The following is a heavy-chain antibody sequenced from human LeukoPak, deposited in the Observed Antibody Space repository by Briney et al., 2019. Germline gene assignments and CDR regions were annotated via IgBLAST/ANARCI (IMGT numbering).Heavy chain of an antibody. V-gene: IGHV5-51*01. CDR1: GYSFTSYW. Sequence: GESLKISCKGSGYSFTSYWIGWVRQMPGKGLEWMGIIYPGDSDTRYSPFFQGQVTISADKSISTAYLQWSSLKASDTAMYYCARIGTAYCGGDCYRYYYYGMDVWGQGTTVTVSS. CDR2: IYPGDSDT. D-gene: IGHD2-21*02. J-gene: IGHJ6*02. CDR3: ARIGTAYCGGDCYRYYYYGMDV.